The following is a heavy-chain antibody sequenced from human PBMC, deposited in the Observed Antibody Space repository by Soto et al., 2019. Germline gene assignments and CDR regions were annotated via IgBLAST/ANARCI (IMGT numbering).Heavy chain of an antibody. CDR1: GDSVSSNSAA. D-gene: IGHD1-1*01. V-gene: IGHV6-1*01. CDR2: TYYRSKWYS. J-gene: IGHJ6*03. Sequence: PSQTLSLTCDISGDSVSSNSAAWNWIRQTPSRGLEWLGRTYYRSKWYSNYAISVKSRVTVNPDTFKNQFSLQLNSVTPEDTAVYYCARGSWDDVSGHYYMDVWGKGTTVNVS. CDR3: ARGSWDDVSGHYYMDV.